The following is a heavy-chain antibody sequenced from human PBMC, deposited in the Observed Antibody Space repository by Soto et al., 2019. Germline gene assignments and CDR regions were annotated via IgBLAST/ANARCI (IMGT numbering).Heavy chain of an antibody. V-gene: IGHV1-18*01. CDR3: ARGRYGDY. J-gene: IGHJ4*02. Sequence: QVHLVQSGAEVKKPGASVKVSCKGSGYAFTTYGITGVRQAPGQGLEWMGWISAHNGNTNYAQKLQGRVTVTRDTSTSTAYMELRSLRSDDTAGYYCARGRYGDYWGQGALVTVSS. CDR2: ISAHNGNT. D-gene: IGHD1-1*01. CDR1: GYAFTTYG.